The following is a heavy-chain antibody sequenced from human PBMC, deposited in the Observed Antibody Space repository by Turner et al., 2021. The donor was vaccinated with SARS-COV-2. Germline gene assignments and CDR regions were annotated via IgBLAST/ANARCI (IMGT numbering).Heavy chain of an antibody. CDR2: IYYSGSA. V-gene: IGHV4-39*01. J-gene: IGHJ6*02. Sequence: QLQLQESGPGLVKPSETLSLTCTVPGGSISSSSYYWGWIRQPPGKGLEWIGNIYYSGSAYYHPSLKSRVTISVDPSKNQFSLKLTSVTAADTAVYYCARLMDTAMDYYGTDVWGQGTTVTVSS. D-gene: IGHD5-18*01. CDR1: GGSISSSSYY. CDR3: ARLMDTAMDYYGTDV.